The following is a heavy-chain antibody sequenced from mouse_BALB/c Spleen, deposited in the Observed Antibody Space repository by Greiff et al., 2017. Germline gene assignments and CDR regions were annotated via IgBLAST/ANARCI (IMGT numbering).Heavy chain of an antibody. CDR3: ARRETARATFAY. D-gene: IGHD3-2*01. Sequence: QVQLKQSGAELVRPGTSVKISCKASGYTFTNYWLGWVKQRPGHGLEWIGDIYPGGGYTNYNEKFKGKATLTADTSSSTAYMQLSSLTSEDSAVYFCARRETARATFAYWGQGTLVTVSA. CDR1: GYTFTNYW. J-gene: IGHJ3*01. V-gene: IGHV1-63*02. CDR2: IYPGGGYT.